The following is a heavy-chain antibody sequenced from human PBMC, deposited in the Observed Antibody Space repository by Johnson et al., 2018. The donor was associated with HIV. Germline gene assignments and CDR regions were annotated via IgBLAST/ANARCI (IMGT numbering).Heavy chain of an antibody. J-gene: IGHJ3*01. CDR2: IGTAGDT. D-gene: IGHD3-10*01. Sequence: VQLVESRGVLVQPGRSLRLSCAAPGFTFSSYDMHWVRQATGKGLEWVSAIGTAGDTYYPGSVKGRFTISRENAKNSLYLQMNSLRAGDTAVYYCARAPEVRGVDAFDVWGQGTVVTVSS. CDR1: GFTFSSYD. CDR3: ARAPEVRGVDAFDV. V-gene: IGHV3-13*01.